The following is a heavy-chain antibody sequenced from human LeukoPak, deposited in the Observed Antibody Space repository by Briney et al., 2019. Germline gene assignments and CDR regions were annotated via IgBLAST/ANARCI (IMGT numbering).Heavy chain of an antibody. CDR2: IKQDRSEK. Sequence: TGGSLRLSCAASGFTFTNYWMSWVRQAPGKGLELVANIKQDRSEKYYVDSVKGRFTISRDNSSNTLYLQMNSLRAEDTAVYYCAGRYDSSGYPLHWGQGTLVTVSS. CDR1: GFTFTNYW. J-gene: IGHJ4*02. CDR3: AGRYDSSGYPLH. D-gene: IGHD3-22*01. V-gene: IGHV3-7*03.